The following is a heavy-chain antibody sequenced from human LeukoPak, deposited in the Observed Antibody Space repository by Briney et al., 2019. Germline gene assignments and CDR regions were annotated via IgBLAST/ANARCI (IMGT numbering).Heavy chain of an antibody. CDR3: ARDAAVDY. D-gene: IGHD6-25*01. V-gene: IGHV3-48*01. CDR1: GFTFSSYS. J-gene: IGHJ4*02. Sequence: GGSLRLPCAASGFTFSSYSMNWVRQAPGKGLEWVSYISSSSSTIYYADSVKGRFTISRDNAKNSLYLQMNSLRAEDTAVYYCARDAAVDYWGQGTLVTVSS. CDR2: ISSSSSTI.